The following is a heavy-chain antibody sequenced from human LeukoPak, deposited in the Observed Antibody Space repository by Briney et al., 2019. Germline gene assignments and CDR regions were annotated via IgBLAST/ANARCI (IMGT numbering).Heavy chain of an antibody. D-gene: IGHD3-16*02. J-gene: IGHJ6*03. CDR3: ARGMERDDYVWGAYRPYHYNMDV. CDR2: FDPEDVET. Sequence: ASVKVSCKVAGYTLTELSMHWVRQAPGKGLEWMGVFDPEDVETIYAQKFQGRVTMTEDTSTDTAHLELSSLRSEDTAVYYCARGMERDDYVWGAYRPYHYNMDVWGKGTTVTISS. CDR1: GYTLTELS. V-gene: IGHV1-24*01.